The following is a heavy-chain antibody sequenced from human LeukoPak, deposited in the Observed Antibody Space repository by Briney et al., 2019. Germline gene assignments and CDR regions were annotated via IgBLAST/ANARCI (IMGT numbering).Heavy chain of an antibody. D-gene: IGHD6-19*01. Sequence: GGSRRLSCAASGFTFSDYYMSWIRQAPGKGLEWVSYISSSSSYTNYADSVKGRFTISRDNAKNSLYLQMNSLRAEDTAVYYCARVPSSGWYLLDYWGQGTLVTVSS. J-gene: IGHJ4*02. CDR2: ISSSSSYT. V-gene: IGHV3-11*05. CDR3: ARVPSSGWYLLDY. CDR1: GFTFSDYY.